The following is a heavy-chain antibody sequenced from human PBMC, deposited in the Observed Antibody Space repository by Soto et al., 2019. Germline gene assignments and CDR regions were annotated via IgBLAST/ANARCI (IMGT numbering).Heavy chain of an antibody. D-gene: IGHD3-3*01. Sequence: QVQLQESGPGLVKPSQTLSLTCTVSGGSISDGYYWTWIRQHPGKGLEWIGSISASGSTSYNPSLKSRLTVSVDKSNNQFSLRLSSVTAADTAVYFCVTSLNYDFWRDGGRHYYFDYWGQGTLVTVSS. CDR1: GGSISDGYY. J-gene: IGHJ4*02. V-gene: IGHV4-31*09. CDR3: VTSLNYDFWRDGGRHYYFDY. CDR2: ISASGST.